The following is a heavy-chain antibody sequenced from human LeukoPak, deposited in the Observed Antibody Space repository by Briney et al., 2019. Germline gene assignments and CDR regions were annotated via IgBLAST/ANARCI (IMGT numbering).Heavy chain of an antibody. CDR1: GFTFDDYA. CDR3: AKDMGYYGPVHGMDV. Sequence: GGSLRLSCAASGFTFDDYAMHWVRQAPGKGLEWVSLISGDGGSTYYADSVKGRSTISRDNSKNSLYLQMNSLRTEDTALYYCAKDMGYYGPVHGMDVWGQGTTVTVSS. V-gene: IGHV3-43*02. D-gene: IGHD3-10*01. J-gene: IGHJ6*02. CDR2: ISGDGGST.